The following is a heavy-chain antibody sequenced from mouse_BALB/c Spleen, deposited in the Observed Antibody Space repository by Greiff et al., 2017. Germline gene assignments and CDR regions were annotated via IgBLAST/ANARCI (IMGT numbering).Heavy chain of an antibody. CDR1: GFSLTSYG. J-gene: IGHJ4*01. CDR3: ARGYLMDY. Sequence: VKLMESGPGLVAPSQSLSITCTVSGFSLTSYGVHWVRQPPGKGLEWLGVIWAGGSTNYNSALMSRLSISKDNSKSQVFLKMNSLQTDDTAMYYCARGYLMDYWGQGTSVTVSS. D-gene: IGHD1-1*01. V-gene: IGHV2-9*02. CDR2: IWAGGST.